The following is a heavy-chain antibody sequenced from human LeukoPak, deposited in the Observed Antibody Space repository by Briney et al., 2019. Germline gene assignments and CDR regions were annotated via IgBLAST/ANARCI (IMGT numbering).Heavy chain of an antibody. Sequence: SVKVSCKASGGTFSSYAISWVRQAPGQGLQWMGGIIRIFGTANYAQKFQGRVTITADESTSTAYMELSSLRSEDTAVYYCRRDIRYAPLAYCGGDCSTDAFDIWGQGTMVTVSS. CDR2: IIRIFGTA. J-gene: IGHJ3*02. D-gene: IGHD2-21*01. CDR3: RRDIRYAPLAYCGGDCSTDAFDI. CDR1: GGTFSSYA. V-gene: IGHV1-69*13.